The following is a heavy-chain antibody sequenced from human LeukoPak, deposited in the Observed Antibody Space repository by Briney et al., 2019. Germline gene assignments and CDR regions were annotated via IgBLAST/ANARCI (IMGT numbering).Heavy chain of an antibody. D-gene: IGHD2-2*01. CDR2: IWYDGSNK. CDR3: ANAEGAQVPAARFDY. CDR1: GFTFSSYG. J-gene: IGHJ4*02. V-gene: IGHV3-33*06. Sequence: GGSLRLSCAASGFTFSSYGMHWVRQAPGKGLEWVAVIWYDGSNKYYADSVKGRFTISRDNSKNTLYLQMNSLRAEDTAVYYCANAEGAQVPAARFDYWGQGTLVTVSS.